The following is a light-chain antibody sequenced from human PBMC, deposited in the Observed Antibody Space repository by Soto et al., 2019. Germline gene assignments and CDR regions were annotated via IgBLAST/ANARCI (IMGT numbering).Light chain of an antibody. CDR3: QQYNST. CDR2: KAS. Sequence: DIQMTQSPSTLSASVGDRVTITCRASQSISSWLAWYQQKPGKAPKLLIYKASSLEGGVPSRFSGSGSGTEFTLIISSLQPDDFATYYCQQYNSTFGQGTKVDIK. CDR1: QSISSW. J-gene: IGKJ1*01. V-gene: IGKV1-5*03.